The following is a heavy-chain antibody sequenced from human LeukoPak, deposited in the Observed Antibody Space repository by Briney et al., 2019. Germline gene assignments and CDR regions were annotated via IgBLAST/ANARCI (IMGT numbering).Heavy chain of an antibody. CDR3: ARKSASGNYPLDY. J-gene: IGHJ4*02. V-gene: IGHV3-48*01. CDR1: GLTFSSHS. CDR2: IRSSSRTT. D-gene: IGHD3-10*01. Sequence: GGSLRLSCAASGLTFSSHSMNWVRQAPGKGLEWVSHIRSSSRTTYYADSVKGRFTISRDDAKNSLYLQMNSLRAEDTAVYYCARKSASGNYPLDYWGQGTLVTVSS.